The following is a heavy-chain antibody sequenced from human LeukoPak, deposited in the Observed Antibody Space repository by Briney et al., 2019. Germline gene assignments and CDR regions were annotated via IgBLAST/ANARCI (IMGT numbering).Heavy chain of an antibody. Sequence: PGGSLRLSCAASGFSFSNAWLSWVRQAPGKGLEWVGRIKSKTDGGTTDYGAPVKGRFTISRDGSENTLHLQMNSLKTEDTAVYYCTTDKINEIWGQGILVTVSS. D-gene: IGHD2-8*01. J-gene: IGHJ1*01. CDR3: TTDKINEI. CDR2: IKSKTDGGTT. V-gene: IGHV3-15*01. CDR1: GFSFSNAW.